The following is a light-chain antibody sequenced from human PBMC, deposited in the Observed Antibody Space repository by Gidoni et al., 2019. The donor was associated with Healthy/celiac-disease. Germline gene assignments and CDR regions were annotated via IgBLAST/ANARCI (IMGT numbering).Light chain of an antibody. Sequence: EIVLTQSPATLSLSPGERATLSCRASQSVSSYLAWYQQKPGQAPRLLIYDASNRATGIPARFSGSGAGTEFTLTISSLGPEDFAVYYCQQRSNWPPLTFGGGTKVEIK. CDR1: QSVSSY. CDR2: DAS. CDR3: QQRSNWPPLT. J-gene: IGKJ4*01. V-gene: IGKV3-11*01.